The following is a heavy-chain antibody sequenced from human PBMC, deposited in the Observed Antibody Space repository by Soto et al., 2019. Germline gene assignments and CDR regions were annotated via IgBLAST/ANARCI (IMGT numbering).Heavy chain of an antibody. V-gene: IGHV3-23*01. CDR3: ARSPQQLVLYYYYYGMDV. CDR1: RFTFSNYA. D-gene: IGHD6-13*01. J-gene: IGHJ6*02. Sequence: GGSLRLSCAASRFTFSNYAMSWVRQAPGKGLEWVSGISSTGGSTYYADSVKGRFTISRDNSKNTLYLQMNSLRAEDTAVYYCARSPQQLVLYYYYYGMDVWGQGTTVTVSS. CDR2: ISSTGGST.